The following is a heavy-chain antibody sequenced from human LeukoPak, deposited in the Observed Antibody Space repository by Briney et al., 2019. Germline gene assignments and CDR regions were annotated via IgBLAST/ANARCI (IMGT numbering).Heavy chain of an antibody. D-gene: IGHD5-18*01. J-gene: IGHJ4*02. Sequence: SETLSLTCTVSGGSISSYYWSRIRQPAGKGLEWIGRIYTSGSTNYNPSLKSRVTMSVDTSKNQFSLKLSSVTAADTAVYYCARTEDTATPFDYWGQGTLVTVSS. CDR2: IYTSGST. CDR1: GGSISSYY. CDR3: ARTEDTATPFDY. V-gene: IGHV4-4*07.